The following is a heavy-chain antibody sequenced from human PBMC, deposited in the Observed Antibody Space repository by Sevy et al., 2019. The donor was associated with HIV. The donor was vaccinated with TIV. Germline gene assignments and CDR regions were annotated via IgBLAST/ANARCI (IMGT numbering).Heavy chain of an antibody. CDR1: GFTFSSYA. CDR2: ISGSGGST. D-gene: IGHD3-3*01. Sequence: GGSLRLSCAASGFTFSSYAMSWVRQAPGKGLEWVSAISGSGGSTYYADSVKGRFTISRDNSKNTLYLQMNSLRAEDTAVYYCAKGYVLRFLEWLPPGPSTHDAFDIWGQGTMATVSS. V-gene: IGHV3-23*01. CDR3: AKGYVLRFLEWLPPGPSTHDAFDI. J-gene: IGHJ3*02.